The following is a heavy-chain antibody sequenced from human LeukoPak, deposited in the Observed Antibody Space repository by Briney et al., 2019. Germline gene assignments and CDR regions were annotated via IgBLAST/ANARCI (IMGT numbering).Heavy chain of an antibody. CDR2: ISGSGGST. CDR3: AKDSSQLRRPNAFDI. V-gene: IGHV3-23*01. Sequence: PGGSLRLSCAASGFTFSSYSMNWVRQAPGKGLEWVSAISGSGGSTYYADSVKGRFTISRDNSKNTLYLQMNSLRAEDTAVYYCAKDSSQLRRPNAFDIWGQGTMVTVSS. J-gene: IGHJ3*02. CDR1: GFTFSSYS. D-gene: IGHD2-2*01.